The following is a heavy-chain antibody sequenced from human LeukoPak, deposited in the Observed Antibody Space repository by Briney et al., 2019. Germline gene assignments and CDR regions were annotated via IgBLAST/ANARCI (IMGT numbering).Heavy chain of an antibody. D-gene: IGHD3-9*01. J-gene: IGHJ4*02. CDR2: FDPEEGET. CDR3: AVFGRGRYLQWLTLDY. V-gene: IGHV1-24*01. Sequence: GASVKVTCKVSGDTLSDLSLHWVRQAPGKGLEWMGGFDPEEGETVYAQKFQGRVTMTEETSPDTAYLELSSLRSEDAAVYYCAVFGRGRYLQWLTLDYWGQGTLVAVSS. CDR1: GDTLSDLS.